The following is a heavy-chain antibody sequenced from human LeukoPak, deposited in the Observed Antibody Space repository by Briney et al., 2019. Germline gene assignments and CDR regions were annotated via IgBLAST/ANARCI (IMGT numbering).Heavy chain of an antibody. J-gene: IGHJ4*02. CDR2: IYHSGST. CDR1: GGSISSGGYS. V-gene: IGHV4-30-2*01. Sequence: PSETLSLTCAVSGGSISSGGYSWSWIRQPPGKGLEWIGYIYHSGSTYYNPSLKSRVTISVDRSKNQFSLKLSSVTAADTAVYYCARGMITFGGVGGFDYWGQGTLVTVSS. CDR3: ARGMITFGGVGGFDY. D-gene: IGHD3-16*01.